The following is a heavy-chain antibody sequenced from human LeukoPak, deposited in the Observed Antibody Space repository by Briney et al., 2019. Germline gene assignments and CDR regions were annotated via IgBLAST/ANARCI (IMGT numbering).Heavy chain of an antibody. V-gene: IGHV4-31*03. Sequence: SQTLSLTCTVSGGSISSGGYYWSWIRQHPGKGLEWIGYIYYSGSTYYNPSLKSRVTISVDTSKNQFSLKLSSVTAADTAVYYCAREATAAPYTCFDPCGQGTLVTVSS. D-gene: IGHD5-18*01. CDR3: AREATAAPYTCFDP. J-gene: IGHJ5*02. CDR2: IYYSGST. CDR1: GGSISSGGYY.